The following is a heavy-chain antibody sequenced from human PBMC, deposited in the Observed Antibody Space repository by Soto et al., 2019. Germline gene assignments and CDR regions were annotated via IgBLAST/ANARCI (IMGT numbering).Heavy chain of an antibody. J-gene: IGHJ6*02. CDR2: INAGNGNT. CDR1: GYTFTSYA. Sequence: VKVSCKASGYTFTSYAMHWVRQAPGQRLEWMGWINAGNGNTKYSQKFQGRVTITRDTSASTAYMELSSLRSEDTAVYYCARGHYYGSGTPDYYYYYGMDVWGQGTTVNVS. V-gene: IGHV1-3*01. CDR3: ARGHYYGSGTPDYYYYYGMDV. D-gene: IGHD3-10*01.